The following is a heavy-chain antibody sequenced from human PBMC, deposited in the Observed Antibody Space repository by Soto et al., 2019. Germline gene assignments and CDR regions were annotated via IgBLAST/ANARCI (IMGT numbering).Heavy chain of an antibody. Sequence: PSETLSLTCTVSGGPIRSYYWSWIRQSPGKGLEWIGYTHDSGSTNYNPSLKSRVTMSVDTSKNQFSLKLSSVTAADTAVYYCARHSYCSSICWFDPWGQGTLVTVSS. J-gene: IGHJ5*02. D-gene: IGHD2-2*01. CDR3: ARHSYCSSICWFDP. CDR2: THDSGST. CDR1: GGPIRSYY. V-gene: IGHV4-59*08.